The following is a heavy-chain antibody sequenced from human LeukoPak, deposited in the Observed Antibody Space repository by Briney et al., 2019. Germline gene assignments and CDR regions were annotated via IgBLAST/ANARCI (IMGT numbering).Heavy chain of an antibody. V-gene: IGHV1-2*02. CDR3: ARGALKLLWFREPSFCYFDY. J-gene: IGHJ4*02. CDR1: GYTFTGYY. Sequence: ASVKVSCKASGYTFTGYYMHWVRQAPGQGLEWMGWINLNSGGTNYAQKFQGRVTMTRDTSISTAYMELSRLRSDDTAVYYCARGALKLLWFREPSFCYFDYWGQGTLVTVSS. CDR2: INLNSGGT. D-gene: IGHD3-10*01.